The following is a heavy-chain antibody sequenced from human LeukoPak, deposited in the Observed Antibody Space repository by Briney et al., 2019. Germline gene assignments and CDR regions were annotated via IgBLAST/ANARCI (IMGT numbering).Heavy chain of an antibody. Sequence: SETLSLTCTVSGGSISSTSYYWGWIRQPPGKGLEWIGNIYHGGSTYYNPSLKSRITISVDTSKNQFSLKLSSVTAADTAVYYCARDRTVVTPGFDYWGQETLVTVSS. V-gene: IGHV4-39*07. D-gene: IGHD4-23*01. CDR2: IYHGGST. CDR3: ARDRTVVTPGFDY. J-gene: IGHJ4*02. CDR1: GGSISSTSYY.